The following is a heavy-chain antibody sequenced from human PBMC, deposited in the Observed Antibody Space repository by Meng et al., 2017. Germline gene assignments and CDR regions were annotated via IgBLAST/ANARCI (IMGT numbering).Heavy chain of an antibody. D-gene: IGHD2/OR15-2a*01. CDR1: GCSFSGYY. CDR2: INHSGST. J-gene: IGHJ4*02. V-gene: IGHV4-34*01. CDR3: ARVGSFLRDY. Sequence: CGAWSLTPPDPPPPPCAVYGCSFSGYYWSWIRQPPGKGLEWIGEINHSGSTNYNPSLKSRVTISVDTSKNQFSLKLSSVTAADTAVYYCARVGSFLRDYWGQGTLVTVSS.